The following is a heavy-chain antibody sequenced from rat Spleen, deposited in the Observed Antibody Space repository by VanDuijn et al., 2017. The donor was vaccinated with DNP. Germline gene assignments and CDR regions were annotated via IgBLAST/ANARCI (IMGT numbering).Heavy chain of an antibody. CDR1: GFTFRNYG. Sequence: EVQLVESGGGLVQPGRALTLSCAASGFTFRNYGMAWVRQTPKKGLEWVASTTTGGANTNYRDSVKGRFTISRDNAKSTLYLQMNSLRSEDTATYYCTRVLGIAALSTYWHFDFWGPGTMVTVSS. CDR3: TRVLGIAALSTYWHFDF. D-gene: IGHD1-2*01. CDR2: TTTGGANT. J-gene: IGHJ1*01. V-gene: IGHV5S13*01.